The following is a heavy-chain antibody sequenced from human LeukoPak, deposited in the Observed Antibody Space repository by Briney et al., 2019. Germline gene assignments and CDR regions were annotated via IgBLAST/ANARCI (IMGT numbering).Heavy chain of an antibody. V-gene: IGHV4-59*08. Sequence: SETLSLTCTVSGAPLNNYYWNWVRQPPGKELEWIGNVDYSGSTRYNPSLKSRATMSLDSSKNQFSLRLTSVTAADMAVYYCAMQVGIYGDYNNWFDPWGQGARVTVSS. CDR1: GAPLNNYY. J-gene: IGHJ5*02. CDR2: VDYSGST. CDR3: AMQVGIYGDYNNWFDP. D-gene: IGHD4-17*01.